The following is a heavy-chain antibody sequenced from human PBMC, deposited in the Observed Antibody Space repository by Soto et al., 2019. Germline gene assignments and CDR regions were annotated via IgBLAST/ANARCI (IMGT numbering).Heavy chain of an antibody. CDR1: GDRVTSYW. CDR3: ARLYHPHDNSGSPGY. V-gene: IGHV5-51*01. J-gene: IGHJ4*02. Sequence: PGESLKISCKGSGDRVTSYWIGWVRQMPGKGLEWMGIIYPGDSDTRYSPSFQGQVTISADKSISTAYLQWSSLKASDTAMYYCARLYHPHDNSGSPGYWGQGTLDIGSS. CDR2: IYPGDSDT. D-gene: IGHD3-22*01.